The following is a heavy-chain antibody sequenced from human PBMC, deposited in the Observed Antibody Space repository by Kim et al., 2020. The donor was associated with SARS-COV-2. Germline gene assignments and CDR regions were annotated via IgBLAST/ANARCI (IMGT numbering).Heavy chain of an antibody. Sequence: GESLKISCKGSGINFTKFWIGWVRQMPGKGLEWMGIIYPGDSDTRYSPSFEGQVTISADKSLNTAYLQWSSLKASDTATYYCAGRSATRPDITNMHYYYYMDVWGKGTTVTVSS. D-gene: IGHD3-3*01. CDR3: AGRSATRPDITNMHYYYYMDV. CDR2: IYPGDSDT. J-gene: IGHJ6*03. V-gene: IGHV5-51*01. CDR1: GINFTKFW.